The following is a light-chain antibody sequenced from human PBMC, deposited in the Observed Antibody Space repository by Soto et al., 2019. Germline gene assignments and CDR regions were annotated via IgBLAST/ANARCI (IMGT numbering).Light chain of an antibody. J-gene: IGKJ2*01. V-gene: IGKV1-5*01. CDR1: QSISRG. CDR3: QQYDNYPYT. Sequence: DIPMTQSPSTLSPSVGDRVAITCRASQSISRGLAWYQQKPGKDPKLLIYDASSLASCVPSRFSGSGSGKEFTLTISSRQPDEFVTFYCQQYDNYPYTFGQGTKLEIK. CDR2: DAS.